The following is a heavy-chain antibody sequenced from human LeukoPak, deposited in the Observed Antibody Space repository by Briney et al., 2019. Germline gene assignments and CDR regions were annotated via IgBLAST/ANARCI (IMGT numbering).Heavy chain of an antibody. CDR1: GGSISSGGYY. Sequence: SETLSLTCTVSGGSISSGGYYWSWIRQPPGKGLEWIGYIYHSGSTYYNPSLKSRVTISVDRSKNQFSLKLSSVTAADTAVYYCARGGYGWFDPWGQGTLVTVSS. CDR3: ARGGYGWFDP. D-gene: IGHD5-12*01. V-gene: IGHV4-30-2*01. J-gene: IGHJ5*02. CDR2: IYHSGST.